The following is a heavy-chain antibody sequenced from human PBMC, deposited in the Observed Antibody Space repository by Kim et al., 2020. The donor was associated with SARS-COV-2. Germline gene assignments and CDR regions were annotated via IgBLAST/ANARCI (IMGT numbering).Heavy chain of an antibody. CDR2: IRVSGTTI. CDR1: GSIFSNND. J-gene: IGHJ2*01. CDR3: ARGLFDLGRSYWYFDV. Sequence: GGSLRLSCVASGSIFSNNDLNWVRQTPGKGLEWLSSIRVSGTTIFYKDSVKGRFTISSDNSRNTIYLQMNSLSPEDTGIYYCARGLFDLGRSYWYFDVWGRGTLVTVSS. D-gene: IGHD3-10*02. V-gene: IGHV3-23*01.